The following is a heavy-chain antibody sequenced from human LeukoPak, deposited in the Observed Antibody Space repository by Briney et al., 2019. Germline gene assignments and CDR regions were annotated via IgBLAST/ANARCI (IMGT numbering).Heavy chain of an antibody. Sequence: GGSLRLSCAASGFTFSSYAMSWVRQAPGKALEWVSAISASGSSTYYADSVKGQLIISRDNSKNTLYLQMNSLRAEDTAVYYCATRNGVVPVEDYWGQGTLVTVSS. CDR2: ISASGSST. V-gene: IGHV3-23*01. CDR3: ATRNGVVPVEDY. D-gene: IGHD2-2*01. J-gene: IGHJ4*02. CDR1: GFTFSSYA.